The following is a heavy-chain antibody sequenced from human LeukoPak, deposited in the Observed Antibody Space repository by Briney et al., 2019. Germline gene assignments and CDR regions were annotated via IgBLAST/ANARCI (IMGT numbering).Heavy chain of an antibody. V-gene: IGHV3-30*04. CDR1: GFTFSSYA. CDR3: ARGGCGGGDCYSATGLKTPFDY. J-gene: IGHJ4*02. D-gene: IGHD2-21*02. Sequence: GRSLRLSCAASGFTFSSYAMHWVRQAPGKGLEWVAVISYDGSNKYYADSVKGRFTISRDNSKNTLYLQMNSLRAEDTAVYYCARGGCGGGDCYSATGLKTPFDYWGQGTLVTVSS. CDR2: ISYDGSNK.